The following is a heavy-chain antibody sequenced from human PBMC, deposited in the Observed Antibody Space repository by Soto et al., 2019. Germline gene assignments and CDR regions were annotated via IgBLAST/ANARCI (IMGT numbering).Heavy chain of an antibody. CDR3: ARGIATGQLDP. J-gene: IGHJ5*02. Sequence: QVQLVQSGAEVKKPGASVKISCKASGYTFTRYTMNWVRQAPGQRLEWMGWINPDNGNTKASQKCQDRVIITRDTSASTAYMDLSSLRSEDTAVYYCARGIATGQLDPWGQGTLVTVSS. V-gene: IGHV1-3*01. CDR2: INPDNGNT. D-gene: IGHD2-15*01. CDR1: GYTFTRYT.